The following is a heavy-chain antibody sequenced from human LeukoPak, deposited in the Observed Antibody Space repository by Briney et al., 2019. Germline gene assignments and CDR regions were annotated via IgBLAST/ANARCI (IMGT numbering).Heavy chain of an antibody. CDR2: ISSNGGST. J-gene: IGHJ4*02. D-gene: IGHD1-26*01. Sequence: PGGSLRLSCAASGFTFSSYAMHWVRQAPGKGLEYVSAISSNGGSTYYANSVKGRFTISRDNSKNTLYLQMGSLRAEDMAVYYCARDRYIAGATPLGYWGQGTLVTVSS. V-gene: IGHV3-64*01. CDR3: ARDRYIAGATPLGY. CDR1: GFTFSSYA.